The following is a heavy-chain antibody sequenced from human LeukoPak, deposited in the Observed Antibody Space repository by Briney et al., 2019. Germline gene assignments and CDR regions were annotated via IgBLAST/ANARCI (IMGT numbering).Heavy chain of an antibody. V-gene: IGHV4-34*01. CDR3: ARERNRRATFYQSPLDY. Sequence: PSETLSLTCAVYGGSFTSYYWSWIRQPPGKGLEWIGEICHSGSTNYNPSLKSRVTMSVDTSKNQFSLRLSSVTAADTAIYYCARERNRRATFYQSPLDYWGQGTLVTVSA. D-gene: IGHD1/OR15-1a*01. CDR1: GGSFTSYY. CDR2: ICHSGST. J-gene: IGHJ4*02.